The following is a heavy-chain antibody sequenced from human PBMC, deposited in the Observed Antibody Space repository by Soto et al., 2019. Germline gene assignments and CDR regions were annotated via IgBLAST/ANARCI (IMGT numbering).Heavy chain of an antibody. Sequence: GGSLRLSCAASGFTFSSYGMHWVRQAPGKGLEWVAVIWYDGSNKYYADSVKGRFTISRDNSKNTLYLQMNSLRAEDTAVYYCARDFYYDSSGYSPGAFDIWGQGTMVTVSS. CDR1: GFTFSSYG. V-gene: IGHV3-33*01. CDR3: ARDFYYDSSGYSPGAFDI. CDR2: IWYDGSNK. J-gene: IGHJ3*02. D-gene: IGHD3-22*01.